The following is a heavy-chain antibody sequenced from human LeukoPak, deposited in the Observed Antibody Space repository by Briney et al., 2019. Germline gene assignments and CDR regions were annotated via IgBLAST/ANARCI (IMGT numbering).Heavy chain of an antibody. Sequence: ASVKVSCKASGGTFSSYAISWVRQAPGQGLEWMGGIIPIFGTANYAQKFQGRVTITTDESTSTAYMELSSLRSEDTAVYYCARVPQPRVSYYYYYMDVWGKGTTVTVSS. CDR2: IIPIFGTA. D-gene: IGHD6-13*01. V-gene: IGHV1-69*05. CDR3: ARVPQPRVSYYYYYMDV. CDR1: GGTFSSYA. J-gene: IGHJ6*03.